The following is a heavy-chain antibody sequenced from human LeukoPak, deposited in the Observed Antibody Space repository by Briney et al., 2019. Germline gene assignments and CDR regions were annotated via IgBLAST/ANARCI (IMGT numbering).Heavy chain of an antibody. D-gene: IGHD1-26*01. V-gene: IGHV3-9*01. J-gene: IGHJ3*02. CDR3: ARYRGATDGALDI. CDR2: ISWNSGSI. CDR1: GFTFDDYA. Sequence: GGPLRLSCAASGFTFDDYAMHWVRQAPGKGLEWVSGISWNSGSIGYADSVKGRFTISRDNAKNSLYLQMNSLRAEDTAVYYCARYRGATDGALDIWGQGTMVTVSS.